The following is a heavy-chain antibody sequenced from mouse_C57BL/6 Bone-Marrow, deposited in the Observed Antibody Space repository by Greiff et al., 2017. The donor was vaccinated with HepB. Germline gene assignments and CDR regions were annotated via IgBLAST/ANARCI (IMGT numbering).Heavy chain of an antibody. V-gene: IGHV14-4*01. D-gene: IGHD1-1*01. CDR2: IDPENGDT. Sequence: EVQVVESGAELVRPGASVKLSCTASGFNIKDDYMHWVKQRPEQGLEWIGWIDPENGDTEYASKFLGKATITADTSSNTAYLQLSSLTSEDTAVYYCTTQRDLGVVFDYWGQGTTLTVSS. J-gene: IGHJ2*01. CDR3: TTQRDLGVVFDY. CDR1: GFNIKDDY.